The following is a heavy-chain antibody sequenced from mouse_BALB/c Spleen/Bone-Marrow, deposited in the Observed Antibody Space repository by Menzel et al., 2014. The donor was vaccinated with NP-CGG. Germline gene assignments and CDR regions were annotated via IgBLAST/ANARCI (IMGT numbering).Heavy chain of an antibody. J-gene: IGHJ2*01. CDR3: ARWTRGDYFDY. D-gene: IGHD3-3*01. Sequence: VQLQQSGPELVKPGASVKISCKTSGYTFTEYTMHWVKQSHGKSLEWIGSINPNNGGTTYNQKFRGKATLTVDKSSTTAYMELRSLTSEGSAVYYCARWTRGDYFDYWGQGTTLTVSS. V-gene: IGHV1-18*01. CDR2: INPNNGGT. CDR1: GYTFTEYT.